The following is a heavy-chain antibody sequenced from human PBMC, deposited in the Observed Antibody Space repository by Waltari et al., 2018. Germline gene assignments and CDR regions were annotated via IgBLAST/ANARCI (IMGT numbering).Heavy chain of an antibody. CDR1: DYSIRSGYF. V-gene: IGHV4-38-2*01. CDR2: WYRSGST. CDR3: ARVSSSWYLGDYFYYGVDV. D-gene: IGHD6-13*01. J-gene: IGHJ6*01. Sequence: VHLQESGPGLVKPSETLSLTCGVSDYSIRSGYFWGWIRQPPGKGLEWIGSWYRSGSTYYNPSLQSRVTISADTSKKQFSLNLTSVTAADTAVYYCARVSSSWYLGDYFYYGVDVWGQGATVTVSS.